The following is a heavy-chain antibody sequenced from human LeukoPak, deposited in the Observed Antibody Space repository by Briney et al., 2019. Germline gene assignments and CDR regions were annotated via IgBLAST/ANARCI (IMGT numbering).Heavy chain of an antibody. CDR2: IIPVLGIA. D-gene: IGHD3-22*01. CDR3: AIGYYDSSGYYYLDY. J-gene: IGHJ4*02. V-gene: IGHV1-69*04. Sequence: SVKVSCKASGGTFSSYAISWVRQAPGQGLEWMGRIIPVLGIANYAQKFQGRVTITADKSTSTAYMELSSLRSEDTAVYYCAIGYYDSSGYYYLDYWGQGTLVTVSS. CDR1: GGTFSSYA.